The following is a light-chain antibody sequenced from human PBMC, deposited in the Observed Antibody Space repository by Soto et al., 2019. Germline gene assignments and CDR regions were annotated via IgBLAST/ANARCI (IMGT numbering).Light chain of an antibody. V-gene: IGKV1-39*01. CDR3: QQSYSSPQT. J-gene: IGKJ1*01. CDR1: QTISSY. Sequence: DIQMTQSPSSLSASVGDRVSITCRAGQTISSYLNWYQQKPGKAPKLLIYTASNLQSGVPSRFSGSGSGTDFTLTISSLQSEDFATYYCQQSYSSPQTFGQGTKVEIK. CDR2: TAS.